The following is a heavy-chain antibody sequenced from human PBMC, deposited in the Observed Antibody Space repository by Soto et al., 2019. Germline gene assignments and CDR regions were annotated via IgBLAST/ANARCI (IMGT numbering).Heavy chain of an antibody. CDR1: GGSFSGYY. D-gene: IGHD3-22*01. CDR3: ARADGSGYYPTYYGMEV. V-gene: IGHV4-34*01. J-gene: IGHJ6*02. CDR2: INHSGST. Sequence: SETLSLTCAVYGGSFSGYYWSCIRHPPGKGLEWIGEINHSGSTNYNPSLKSRVTISVDTSKNQFSLKLSSVTAADTAVYYCARADGSGYYPTYYGMEVWGQGTTVNVSS.